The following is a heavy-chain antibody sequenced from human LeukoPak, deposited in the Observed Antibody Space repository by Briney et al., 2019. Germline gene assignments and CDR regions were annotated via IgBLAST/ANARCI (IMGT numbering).Heavy chain of an antibody. V-gene: IGHV1-2*02. CDR3: ARVRPWELNFDY. CDR2: INPNSGGT. Sequence: ASVTVSCTASGYTFTGYYMHWVRQAPGQGLEWMGWINPNSGGTNYAQKFQGRVTMTRDTSISTAYMELSRLRSDDTAVYYCARVRPWELNFDYWGQGTLVTVSS. D-gene: IGHD1-26*01. J-gene: IGHJ4*02. CDR1: GYTFTGYY.